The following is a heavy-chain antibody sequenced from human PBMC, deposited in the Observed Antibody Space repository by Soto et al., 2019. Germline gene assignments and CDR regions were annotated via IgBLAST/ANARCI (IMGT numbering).Heavy chain of an antibody. J-gene: IGHJ6*01. V-gene: IGHV1-8*01. CDR1: WYTFTSYE. Sequence: VKVSCKASWYTFTSYEINVVRQATGQGLECSGWMNPNSGNTGYAQQFQGRVTMTRNTSIRTAWMWLRSLRSEDEAVYYCAGVPYDPLTGKCGYGMDVWG. D-gene: IGHD3-9*01. CDR2: MNPNSGNT. CDR3: AGVPYDPLTGKCGYGMDV.